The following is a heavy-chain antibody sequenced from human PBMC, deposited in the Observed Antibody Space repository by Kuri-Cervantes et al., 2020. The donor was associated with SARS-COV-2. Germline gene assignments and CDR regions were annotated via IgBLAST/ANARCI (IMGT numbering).Heavy chain of an antibody. CDR1: GFLFSASA. J-gene: IGHJ6*03. Sequence: GGSLRLSCEVSGFLFSASAIHWVRQASGKGLEWVGRVRGKANNYATAYAASVKGRFTISRDDSKNTAYLQMNSLKTEDTAVYYCRDEVVPAARGYYYYYMDVWGKGTTVTVSS. V-gene: IGHV3-73*01. CDR2: VRGKANNYAT. D-gene: IGHD2-2*01. CDR3: RDEVVPAARGYYYYYMDV.